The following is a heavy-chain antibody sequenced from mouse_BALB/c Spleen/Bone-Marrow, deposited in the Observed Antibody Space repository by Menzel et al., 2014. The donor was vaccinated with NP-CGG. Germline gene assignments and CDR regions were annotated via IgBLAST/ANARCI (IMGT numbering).Heavy chain of an antibody. Sequence: DLVKPGASVKLSCKASGYTFTSYWINWIKQRPGQGLEWIGRIAPGSGSTYYNEMFKGKATLTVDTSSSTAHIQLSSLSSEDSAVYFCARESYYYENYAMSYWGQGTSVTVSS. J-gene: IGHJ4*01. D-gene: IGHD1-1*01. V-gene: IGHV1S41*01. CDR1: GYTFTSYW. CDR2: IAPGSGST. CDR3: ARESYYYENYAMSY.